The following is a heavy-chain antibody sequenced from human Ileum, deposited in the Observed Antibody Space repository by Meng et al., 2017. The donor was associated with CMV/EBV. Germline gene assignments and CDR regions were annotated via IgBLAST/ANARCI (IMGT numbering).Heavy chain of an antibody. CDR2: TYYRYKWHN. V-gene: IGHV6-1*01. CDR3: SRGRDGYNDC. D-gene: IGHD1-14*01. Sequence: SETLSLTCAISGDSVSSSSVSWNWFRQAPSRGLEWLGRTYYRYKWHNEYALSVNSRLKISWDTSKNEFSLQLNSVTPEDTAVYYCSRGRDGYNDCWGQGTPVTVSS. CDR1: GDSVSSSSVS. J-gene: IGHJ4*02.